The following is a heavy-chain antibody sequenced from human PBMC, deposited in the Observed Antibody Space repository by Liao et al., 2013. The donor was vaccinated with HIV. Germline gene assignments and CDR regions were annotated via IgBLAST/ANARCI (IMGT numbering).Heavy chain of an antibody. CDR1: GGSISSYY. CDR3: ARDRGDYGLWSGYSTHDAFEI. CDR2: VSTSGGA. V-gene: IGHV4-4*07. Sequence: QVHLQESGPGLVKPSRTLSLTCSVSGGSISSYYWNWVRQPAGKGLEWIGHVSTSGGANSNPSLEARVTISIDTTKNQISLNLNSVTAADTAVYFCARDRGDYGLWSGYSTHDAFEIWGPGRRVTVSS. J-gene: IGHJ3*02. D-gene: IGHD3-3*01.